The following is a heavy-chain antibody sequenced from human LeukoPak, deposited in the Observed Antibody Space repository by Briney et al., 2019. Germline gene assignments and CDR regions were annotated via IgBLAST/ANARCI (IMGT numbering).Heavy chain of an antibody. CDR1: GVTLSSYG. D-gene: IGHD6-13*01. CDR2: TSYDGSNE. Sequence: GGSLRLSCTGSGVTLSSYGMHWVRQAPGKGLEWVAVTSYDGSNEYYADSVRGRFTISRDTSKNTVYPQMNSLTTEDTAVYYCAKDSSRWAFDYWGQGTLVTVSS. CDR3: AKDSSRWAFDY. J-gene: IGHJ4*02. V-gene: IGHV3-30*18.